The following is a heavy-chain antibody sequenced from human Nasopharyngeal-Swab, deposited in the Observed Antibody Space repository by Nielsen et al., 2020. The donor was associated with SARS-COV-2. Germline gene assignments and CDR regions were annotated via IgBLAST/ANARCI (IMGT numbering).Heavy chain of an antibody. J-gene: IGHJ6*02. CDR2: ISWNSGSI. CDR1: GFTFDDYA. Sequence: SLKISCAASGFTFDDYAMHWVRQAPGKGLEWVSGISWNSGSIGCADSVKGRFTISRDNAKNSLYLQMNSLRAEDTALYYCATDATSYYYYGMDVWGQGTTVTVSS. CDR3: ATDATSYYYYGMDV. V-gene: IGHV3-9*01. D-gene: IGHD1-26*01.